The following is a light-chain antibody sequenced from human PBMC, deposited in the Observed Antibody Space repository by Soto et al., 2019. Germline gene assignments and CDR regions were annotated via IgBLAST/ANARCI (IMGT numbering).Light chain of an antibody. CDR3: SSYTSSSTLENV. J-gene: IGLJ1*01. CDR1: SSDVGGYNY. V-gene: IGLV2-14*01. CDR2: EVS. Sequence: QSVLPQPASVSGSPGQSITISCTGPSSDVGGYNYVSWYQQHPGKAPKLIIYEVSNRPSGVSNRFSGSKSGNTASLTISGLQAEDEADYYCSSYTSSSTLENVFGTGTKVTVL.